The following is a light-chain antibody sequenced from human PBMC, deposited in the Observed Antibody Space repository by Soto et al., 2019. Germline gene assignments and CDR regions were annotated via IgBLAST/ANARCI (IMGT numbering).Light chain of an antibody. CDR1: QSISSN. J-gene: IGKJ2*01. CDR2: GAS. CDR3: QQYANWPPYT. V-gene: IGKV3-15*01. Sequence: EIVMTQSPATLSVSQGERVTLSCRASQSISSNLAWYQQKPGQAHRLLIYGASTRAAGIPAMFSGSGSGTDFTLTISRLQSEDPAVYYCQQYANWPPYTFGQGTKLEIK.